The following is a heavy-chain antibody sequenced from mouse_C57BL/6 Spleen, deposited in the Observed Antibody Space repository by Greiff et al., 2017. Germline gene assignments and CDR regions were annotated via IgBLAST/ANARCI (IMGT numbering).Heavy chain of an antibody. CDR3: ARDVNDGYYEAMDY. V-gene: IGHV1-7*01. J-gene: IGHJ4*01. D-gene: IGHD2-3*01. CDR2: INPSSGYT. Sequence: VQLQESGAELAKPGASVTLSCTASGYTFTSYWMHWVKQRPGQGLEWIGYINPSSGYTKFNQKFKDKATLTADKSSSTAYMQLSSLTYEDSAVYYCARDVNDGYYEAMDYWGQGTSVTVSS. CDR1: GYTFTSYW.